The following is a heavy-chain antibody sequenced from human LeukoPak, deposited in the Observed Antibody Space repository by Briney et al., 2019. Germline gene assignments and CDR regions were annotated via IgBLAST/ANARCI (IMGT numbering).Heavy chain of an antibody. CDR2: IYTSGST. D-gene: IGHD5-24*01. Sequence: SETLSLTCTVSGGSISSGSYYWSWIRQPAGKGLEWIGRIYTSGSTNYNPSLKSRVTISVDTSKNQFSLKLSSVTAADTAVYYCAREQDGYNYLDYWGQGTLVTVSS. V-gene: IGHV4-61*02. CDR3: AREQDGYNYLDY. CDR1: GGSISSGSYY. J-gene: IGHJ4*02.